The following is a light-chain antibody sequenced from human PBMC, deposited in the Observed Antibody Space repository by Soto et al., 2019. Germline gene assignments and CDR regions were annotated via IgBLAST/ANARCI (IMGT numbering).Light chain of an antibody. CDR1: SSDVGGYNY. CDR3: CSSADTYTFV. CDR2: EVS. V-gene: IGLV2-14*01. Sequence: QSVLTQPASVSGSPGQSITISCTGTSSDVGGYNYVSWYQQHPGKAPKLMIYEVSNRPSGVSTRFSGSKSGNTASLTISGLQAEDEADYYCCSSADTYTFVFGTGTKVTVL. J-gene: IGLJ1*01.